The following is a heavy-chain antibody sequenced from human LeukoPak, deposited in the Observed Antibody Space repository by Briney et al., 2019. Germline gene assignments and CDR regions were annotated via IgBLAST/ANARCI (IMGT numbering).Heavy chain of an antibody. CDR3: AREGGFHYDSSGDAFDI. J-gene: IGHJ3*02. Sequence: GGSLRLSCAASGFTFRRYTMTWVRQAPGRGPERVSSISSNSAYIYYADSLRGRLTISRDNAKNSLYLQVDSLGADDTAVYYCAREGGFHYDSSGDAFDIWGQGTMVTVSS. V-gene: IGHV3-21*01. CDR2: ISSNSAYI. D-gene: IGHD3-22*01. CDR1: GFTFRRYT.